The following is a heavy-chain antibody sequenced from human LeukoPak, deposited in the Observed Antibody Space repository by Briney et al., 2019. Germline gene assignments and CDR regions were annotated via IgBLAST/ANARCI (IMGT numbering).Heavy chain of an antibody. V-gene: IGHV3-64*01. CDR3: ARDGPSLGMMGYWYFDL. D-gene: IGHD7-27*01. CDR2: ISSNGGST. J-gene: IGHJ2*01. Sequence: PGGSLRLSCAASGFTFSSYAMHWVRQAPGKGLEYVSAISSNGGSTYYANSVKGRFTISRDNSKNTLYLQMGSLRAEDMAVYYCARDGPSLGMMGYWYFDLWGRGTLVTVSS. CDR1: GFTFSSYA.